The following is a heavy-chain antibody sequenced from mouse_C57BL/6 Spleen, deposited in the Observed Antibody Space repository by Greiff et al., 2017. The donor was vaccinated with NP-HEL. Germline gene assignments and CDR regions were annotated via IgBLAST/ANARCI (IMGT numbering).Heavy chain of an antibody. CDR1: GYTFTDYE. CDR2: IDPETGGT. D-gene: IGHD3-2*02. Sequence: VQLQQSGAELVRPGASVTLSCKASGYTFTDYEMHWVKQTPVHGLEWIGAIDPETGGTAYNQKFKGKAILTADKSSSTAYMELRSLTSEDSAVYYCTRPETAQAPWFAYWGQGTLVTVSA. CDR3: TRPETAQAPWFAY. V-gene: IGHV1-15*01. J-gene: IGHJ3*01.